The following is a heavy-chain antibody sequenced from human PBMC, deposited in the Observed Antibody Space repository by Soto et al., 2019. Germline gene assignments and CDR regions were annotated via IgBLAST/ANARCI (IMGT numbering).Heavy chain of an antibody. Sequence: LVESGGDLVKPGGSLRLSCAASGFNFRDWFMSWIQQDPGKGLEWISSISKDSSRATRYADPVKGRFTISRDNAKNSLFLQMNNLTVEDTAVYYSANENLANPDSWGQGTLVTVSS. D-gene: IGHD5-12*01. CDR1: GFNFRDWF. CDR3: ANENLANPDS. J-gene: IGHJ4*02. CDR2: ISKDSSRAT. V-gene: IGHV3-11*01.